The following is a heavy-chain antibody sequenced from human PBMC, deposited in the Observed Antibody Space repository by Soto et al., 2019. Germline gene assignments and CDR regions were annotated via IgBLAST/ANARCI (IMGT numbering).Heavy chain of an antibody. CDR1: GGSISSGGYY. V-gene: IGHV4-31*03. Sequence: PSETLSLSCTVSGGSISSGGYYWSWIRQHPGKGLEWIGYIYYSGSTYYNPSLKSRVTISIDTSKNQFSLKLSSVTAEDTAVYYCASSWQQNGMDVWGQGTTVTVSS. J-gene: IGHJ6*02. D-gene: IGHD6-13*01. CDR2: IYYSGST. CDR3: ASSWQQNGMDV.